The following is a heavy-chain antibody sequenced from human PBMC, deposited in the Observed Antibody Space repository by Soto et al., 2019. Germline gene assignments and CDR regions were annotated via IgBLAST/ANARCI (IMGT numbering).Heavy chain of an antibody. CDR2: ISAYNGNT. Sequence: AASVKVSCKASGYTFTSYGISWVRQAPGQGLEWMGWISAYNGNTNYAQKLQGRVTMTTDTSTSTAYMELRSLRSDDTAVYYCARDLVRYYYDSSGLYYFDYWGQGTLVTVSS. V-gene: IGHV1-18*04. J-gene: IGHJ4*02. CDR3: ARDLVRYYYDSSGLYYFDY. CDR1: GYTFTSYG. D-gene: IGHD3-22*01.